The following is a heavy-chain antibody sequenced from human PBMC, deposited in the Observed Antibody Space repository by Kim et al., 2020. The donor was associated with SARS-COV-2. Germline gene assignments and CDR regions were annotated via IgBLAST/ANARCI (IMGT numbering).Heavy chain of an antibody. CDR2: IYYSGST. CDR1: GGSISSYY. J-gene: IGHJ4*02. V-gene: IGHV4-59*01. CDR3: ARLYYDCWSGYYTGDYFDY. D-gene: IGHD3-3*01. Sequence: SQTLPLTCTVSGGSISSYYWSWIRQPPGKGLEWIGYIYYSGSTNYNPSLKSRVTISVDTSKNQFSLKLSSVTAADTAVYYCARLYYDCWSGYYTGDYFDYWGQGTLVTVSS.